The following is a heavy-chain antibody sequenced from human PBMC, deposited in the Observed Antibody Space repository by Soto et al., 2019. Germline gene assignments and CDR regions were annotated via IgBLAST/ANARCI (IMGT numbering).Heavy chain of an antibody. J-gene: IGHJ5*02. CDR3: ATVGGTTSSTGFDP. D-gene: IGHD2-2*01. CDR2: IIPILGRA. CDR1: GGPFSSYH. Sequence: QVQLVQSGAEVKKPGSSVKLSCKASGGPFSSYHISWVRQAPGQGLEWVGRIIPILGRANNAQHFQGRVTITADTSTNTAYMELSSLASEDTAVYYFATVGGTTSSTGFDPWGHGTLVTVSS. V-gene: IGHV1-69*08.